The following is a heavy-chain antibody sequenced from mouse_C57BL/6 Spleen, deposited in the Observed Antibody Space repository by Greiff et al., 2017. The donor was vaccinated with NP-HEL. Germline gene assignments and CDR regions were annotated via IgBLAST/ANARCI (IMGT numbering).Heavy chain of an antibody. CDR1: GYSFTGYY. CDR2: INPSTGGT. V-gene: IGHV1-42*01. J-gene: IGHJ3*01. CDR3: ANYYGSSYAWFAY. D-gene: IGHD1-1*01. Sequence: VQLKESGPELVKPGASVKISCKASGYSFTGYYMNWVKQSPEKSLEWIGEINPSTGGTTYNQKFKAKATLTVDKSSSTAYMQLKSLTSEDSAVYYCANYYGSSYAWFAYWGQGTLVTVSA.